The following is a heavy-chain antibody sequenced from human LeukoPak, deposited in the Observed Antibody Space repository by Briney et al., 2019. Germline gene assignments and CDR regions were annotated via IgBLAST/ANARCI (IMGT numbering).Heavy chain of an antibody. CDR3: ARLSQAVTYYDFWTGYGMDV. D-gene: IGHD3-3*01. J-gene: IGHJ6*02. Sequence: SETLSLTCTVSGGSISSSSYYWGWIRQPPGKGLEWIGSIYYSGSTYYNPSLKSRVTISVDTSKNQFSLKLNSVTAADTAVYYCARLSQAVTYYDFWTGYGMDVWGQGTTVTVSS. CDR1: GGSISSSSYY. CDR2: IYYSGST. V-gene: IGHV4-39*01.